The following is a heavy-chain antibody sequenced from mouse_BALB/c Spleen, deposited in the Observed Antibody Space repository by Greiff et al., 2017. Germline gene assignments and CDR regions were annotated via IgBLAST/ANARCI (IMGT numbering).Heavy chain of an antibody. V-gene: IGHV2-6-2*01. CDR2: IWSDGST. D-gene: IGHD2-14*01. J-gene: IGHJ4*01. Sequence: QVQLQQSGPDLVAPSQSLSITCTVSGFSLTSYGVHWVRQPPGKGLEWLVVIWSDGSTTYNSALKSRLSISKDNSKSQVFLKMNSLQTDDTAMYYCARQRYDDPYYAMDYWGQGTSVTVSS. CDR1: GFSLTSYG. CDR3: ARQRYDDPYYAMDY.